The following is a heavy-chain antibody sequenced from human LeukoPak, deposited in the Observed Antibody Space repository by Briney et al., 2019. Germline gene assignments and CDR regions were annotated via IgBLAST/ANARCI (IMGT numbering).Heavy chain of an antibody. CDR3: ASGNPHYDFWSGYYPLYYYFDY. J-gene: IGHJ4*02. Sequence: SGTLSLTCTVSGGSISSGGYYWSWIRQPPGKGLEWIGYIYHSGSTYYNPSLKSRVTISVDRSKNRFSLKLSSVTAEDTAVYYCASGNPHYDFWSGYYPLYYYFDYWGQGTLVTVSS. D-gene: IGHD3-3*01. CDR2: IYHSGST. CDR1: GGSISSGGYY. V-gene: IGHV4-30-2*01.